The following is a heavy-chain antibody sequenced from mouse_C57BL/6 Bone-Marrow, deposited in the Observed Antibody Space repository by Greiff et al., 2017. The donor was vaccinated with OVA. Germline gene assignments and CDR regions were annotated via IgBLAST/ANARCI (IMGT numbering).Heavy chain of an antibody. Sequence: EVQLQQSGAELVRPGASVKLSCTASGFNIKDDYMHWVKQRPEQGLEWIGWIDPENGDSEYASKVPGKATITADTSSNTANLQLSSLTSEDTAVYNCTSYGNFDYWGQGTTLTVSS. D-gene: IGHD2-1*01. V-gene: IGHV14-4*01. J-gene: IGHJ2*01. CDR3: TSYGNFDY. CDR1: GFNIKDDY. CDR2: IDPENGDS.